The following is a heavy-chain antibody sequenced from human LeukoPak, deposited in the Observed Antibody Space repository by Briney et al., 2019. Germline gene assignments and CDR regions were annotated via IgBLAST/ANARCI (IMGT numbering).Heavy chain of an antibody. CDR3: AKDLYRRQHLGLFDS. CDR2: ISGTSGYI. J-gene: IGHJ4*02. D-gene: IGHD6-13*01. CDR1: GFTFSRST. V-gene: IGHV3-21*01. Sequence: GGSLRLSCVASGFTFSRSTMDWVRRASGKGLEWVSSISGTSGYIYYADSVKGRFTISRDNTKNSLYLQLNSLRVEDTAVYYCAKDLYRRQHLGLFDSWGQGTLVTVSS.